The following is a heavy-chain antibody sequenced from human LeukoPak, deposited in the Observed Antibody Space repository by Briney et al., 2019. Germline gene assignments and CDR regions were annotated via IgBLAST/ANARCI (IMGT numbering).Heavy chain of an antibody. V-gene: IGHV3-7*03. D-gene: IGHD4-17*01. CDR3: ANEIRPNDY. Sequence: GGSLRLSCVASGFPFSSYWMTWVRQAPGKGLEWVANIKQDGSKKSYVDSVKGRFTISRDNSKNTLYLQMYSLRAEDTAVYYCANEIRPNDYWGQGTLVTVSS. J-gene: IGHJ4*02. CDR1: GFPFSSYW. CDR2: IKQDGSKK.